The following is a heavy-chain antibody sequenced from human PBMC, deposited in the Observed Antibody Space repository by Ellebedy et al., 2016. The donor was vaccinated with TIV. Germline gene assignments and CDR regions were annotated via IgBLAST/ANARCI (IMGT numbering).Heavy chain of an antibody. J-gene: IGHJ4*02. CDR3: ARADSNYFTH. CDR1: GGSTTRYY. V-gene: IGHV4-59*01. Sequence: MPSETLSLTCTVSGGSTTRYYWPCIRQPPGKGLAWIGNGYWSGSSNYNPSLTSRVTISVDTSKNQVSLNVTSVTAADTAVYHCARADSNYFTHWGQGTLVTVSS. CDR2: GYWSGSS. D-gene: IGHD4-11*01.